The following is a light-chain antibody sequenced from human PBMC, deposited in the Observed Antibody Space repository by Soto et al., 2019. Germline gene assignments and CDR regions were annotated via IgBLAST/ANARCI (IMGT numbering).Light chain of an antibody. Sequence: QLVLTQPPSASGTPGQRVTISCSGSRSNIESDYVYWYQQLPGTAPKLLIYRNNQRPSGVPDRFSGSKSGTSASLAISGLRSGDEGDYYCAAWDDSLTVVFGGGTQLTVL. J-gene: IGLJ7*01. CDR3: AAWDDSLTVV. V-gene: IGLV1-47*01. CDR1: RSNIESDY. CDR2: RNN.